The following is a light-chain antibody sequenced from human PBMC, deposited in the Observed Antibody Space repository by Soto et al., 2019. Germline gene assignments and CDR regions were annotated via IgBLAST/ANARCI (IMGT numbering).Light chain of an antibody. Sequence: EIVLTQSPGTLSLSPGERATLSCRASQSVRSSYLAWYQQKPGQAPRLLIYNASSRATGIPDRFSGSGSGTDFSLTIIRLEPEDFAVYYCQQYGSSPHTFGQGTKVEIK. CDR3: QQYGSSPHT. V-gene: IGKV3-20*01. CDR2: NAS. CDR1: QSVRSSY. J-gene: IGKJ1*01.